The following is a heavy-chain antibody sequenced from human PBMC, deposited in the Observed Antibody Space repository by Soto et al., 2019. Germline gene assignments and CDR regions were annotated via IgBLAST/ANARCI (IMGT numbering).Heavy chain of an antibody. CDR1: GFTFSSYW. CDR2: INSDGSST. J-gene: IGHJ4*02. V-gene: IGHV3-74*01. Sequence: HPGGSLRLSCAASGFTFSSYWMHWVRQAPGKGLVWVSRINSDGSSTSYADSVKGRFTISRDNAKNTLYLQMNSLRAEDTAVYYCARGWRTTPNPNDYSGQATLVTVSS. D-gene: IGHD2-15*01. CDR3: ARGWRTTPNPNDY.